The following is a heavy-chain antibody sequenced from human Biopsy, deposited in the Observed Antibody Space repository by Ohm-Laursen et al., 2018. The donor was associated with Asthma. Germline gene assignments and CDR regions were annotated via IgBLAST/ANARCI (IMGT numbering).Heavy chain of an antibody. D-gene: IGHD6-19*01. V-gene: IGHV3-53*01. CDR1: GFAVSRDY. J-gene: IGHJ4*02. Sequence: SLRLSCAASGFAVSRDYMFWARQAPGKGLEWVSVIYSGGTSHTADSVRGRFTISRDYSKNTLYLQMHSLRVEDTAVYYCARGDSSGWSHYYFDYWGQGTLVTVSS. CDR3: ARGDSSGWSHYYFDY. CDR2: IYSGGTS.